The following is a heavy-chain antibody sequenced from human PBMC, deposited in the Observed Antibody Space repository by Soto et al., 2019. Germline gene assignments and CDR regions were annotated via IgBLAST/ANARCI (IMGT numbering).Heavy chain of an antibody. D-gene: IGHD4-17*01. J-gene: IGHJ4*02. CDR2: IHNGERT. V-gene: IGHV4-59*01. Sequence: SETLSLTCSVSGASISSYYWSWFRQAPGKGLEYIGYIHNGERTNYNPSLESRVTISADTSKNQFSLRLSSVTAADTAMYYCSYGDSPGPIDHWGQGTLVTVPQ. CDR1: GASISSYY. CDR3: SYGDSPGPIDH.